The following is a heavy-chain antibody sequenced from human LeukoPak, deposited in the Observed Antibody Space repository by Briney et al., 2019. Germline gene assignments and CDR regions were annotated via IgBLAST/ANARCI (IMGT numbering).Heavy chain of an antibody. CDR1: GGSISGYY. J-gene: IGHJ4*02. Sequence: SSETLSLTCSVSGGSISGYYWSWIRQPPGKGLEWIGEINHSGSTNYNPSLKSRVTISVDTSKNQFSLKLSSVTAADTAVYYCARSGYYKNGYFDYWGQGTLVTVSS. CDR2: INHSGST. V-gene: IGHV4-34*01. CDR3: ARSGYYKNGYFDY. D-gene: IGHD3-22*01.